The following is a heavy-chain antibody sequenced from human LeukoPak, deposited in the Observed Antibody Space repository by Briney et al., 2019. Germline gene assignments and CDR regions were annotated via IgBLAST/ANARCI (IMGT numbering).Heavy chain of an antibody. Sequence: GGSLKLSCAAAGFSFSGSAMHWLRHASGKGLVGVGRIRSNANSYATAYAASVKGRFTISRDDSKNTAYLQMNSLKTEDTAVYYCTKGYYYGMDVWGQGTTVTVSS. CDR3: TKGYYYGMDV. CDR1: GFSFSGSA. J-gene: IGHJ6*02. V-gene: IGHV3-73*01. CDR2: IRSNANSYAT.